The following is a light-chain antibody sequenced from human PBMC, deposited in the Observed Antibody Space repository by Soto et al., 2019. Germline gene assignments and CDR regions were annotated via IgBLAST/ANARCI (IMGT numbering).Light chain of an antibody. CDR3: QQYGPL. CDR2: DAS. V-gene: IGKV1-33*01. CDR1: QDISNY. J-gene: IGKJ3*01. Sequence: DIQMTQSPSSLSASVRDRVTITCQASQDISNYLNWYQQKPGKAPKLLIYDASNLETGVPSRFSGSGSGTDFTFTISSLQPEDIATYYCQQYGPLFGPGTKVDIK.